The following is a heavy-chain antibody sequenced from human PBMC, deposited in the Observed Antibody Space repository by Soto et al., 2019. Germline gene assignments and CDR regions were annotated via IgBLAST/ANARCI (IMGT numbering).Heavy chain of an antibody. CDR1: GGSISSSSYY. CDR2: IYYSGST. V-gene: IGHV4-39*01. Sequence: QLQLQESGPGLVKPSETLSLTCTVSGGSISSSSYYWGWIRQPPGKGLEWIGNIYYSGSTYYNPSLKSRVTISVDTSKNQFSLKLSSVIAADTAVYYCARFHDYGDRGSYFDYWGQGTLVTVSS. D-gene: IGHD4-17*01. J-gene: IGHJ4*02. CDR3: ARFHDYGDRGSYFDY.